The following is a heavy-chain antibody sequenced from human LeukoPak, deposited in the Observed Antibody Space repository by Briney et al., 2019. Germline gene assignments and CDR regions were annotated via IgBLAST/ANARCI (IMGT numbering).Heavy chain of an antibody. CDR1: GGSFSGYY. Sequence: PSETLSLTCAVYGGSFSGYYWSWIRQPPGKGLEWIGEINHSGSTNYNPSLKSRVTISVDTSKNQFSLKLSSVTAADTAVYYCARGRIQLWSRIFDYWGQGTLVTVSS. CDR2: INHSGST. J-gene: IGHJ4*02. V-gene: IGHV4-34*01. CDR3: ARGRIQLWSRIFDY. D-gene: IGHD5-18*01.